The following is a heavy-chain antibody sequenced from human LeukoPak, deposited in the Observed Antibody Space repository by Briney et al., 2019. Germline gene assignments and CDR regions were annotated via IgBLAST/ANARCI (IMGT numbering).Heavy chain of an antibody. V-gene: IGHV5-51*01. CDR3: ARLSGSGSLNYYYYGMDV. Sequence: GESLKISCKGSGYSFTSYWIGWVRQMPGKGLEWMGIIYPGDSDTRYSPSFQGQVTISADKSISTAYLQWSSLKASDTAMYYCARLSGSGSLNYYYYGMDVWGQGTTVTVSS. J-gene: IGHJ6*02. CDR1: GYSFTSYW. CDR2: IYPGDSDT. D-gene: IGHD3-10*01.